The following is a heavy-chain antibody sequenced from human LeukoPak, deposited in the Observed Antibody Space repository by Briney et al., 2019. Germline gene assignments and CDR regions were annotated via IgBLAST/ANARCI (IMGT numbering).Heavy chain of an antibody. V-gene: IGHV1-2*02. CDR2: INPSSGAT. J-gene: IGHJ4*02. Sequence: VALVKVSCKASGYAFTDYYMHWVRQAPGQGLEWMGWINPSSGATNYAQKFQGRVTMTRDTSISTAYMELSRLRSDDTAVFYCARWSGSSGNWGQGTLVTVSS. CDR1: GYAFTDYY. D-gene: IGHD1-26*01. CDR3: ARWSGSSGN.